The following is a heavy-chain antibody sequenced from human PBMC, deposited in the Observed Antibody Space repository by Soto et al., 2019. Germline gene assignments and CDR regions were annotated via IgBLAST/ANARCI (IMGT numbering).Heavy chain of an antibody. V-gene: IGHV3-48*02. J-gene: IGHJ4*02. D-gene: IGHD6-19*01. Sequence: EVQLVESGGGMVQPGGSLRVSCAASGFTLSSYSMHWVRQAPGKGLEWISYISGSGGTIYYADSVKGRFTISRDNAKNSPSVQMNSLRDEDTPVYFCARETGLRSSGWSYYFDFWGQGTRVTVSS. CDR1: GFTLSSYS. CDR3: ARETGLRSSGWSYYFDF. CDR2: ISGSGGTI.